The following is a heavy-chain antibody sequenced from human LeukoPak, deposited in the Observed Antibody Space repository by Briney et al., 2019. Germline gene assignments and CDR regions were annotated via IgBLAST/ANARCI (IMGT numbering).Heavy chain of an antibody. D-gene: IGHD6-13*01. V-gene: IGHV3-23*01. CDR3: AEVSGSWF. J-gene: IGHJ3*01. CDR2: ISDNVGST. Sequence: GGSLRLSCQPSGFTFNNYAMSGVGQAPGKGLEWVSTISDNVGSTYYADSVKGRFTISRDNSKNTLYLQMNSLRAEDTAVYYCAEVSGSWFWGQGTMVTVSS. CDR1: GFTFNNYA.